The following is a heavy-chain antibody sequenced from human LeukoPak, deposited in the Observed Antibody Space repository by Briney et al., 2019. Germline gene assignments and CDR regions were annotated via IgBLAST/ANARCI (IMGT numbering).Heavy chain of an antibody. V-gene: IGHV3-23*01. CDR3: AAQKRGSSRPYYFDY. J-gene: IGHJ4*02. Sequence: RRSLRLSCAPSGFTFSSYAMSWVRHAPGKGLDWGASVGTSGGSAYYPDSLKGRLTISRDNSKYTLHLQMNSLRAEDTAVYYWAAQKRGSSRPYYFDYWGQGTLVTVSS. CDR2: VGTSGGSA. D-gene: IGHD3-16*02. CDR1: GFTFSSYA.